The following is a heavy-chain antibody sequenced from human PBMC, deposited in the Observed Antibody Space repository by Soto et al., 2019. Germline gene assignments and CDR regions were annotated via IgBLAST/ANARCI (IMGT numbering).Heavy chain of an antibody. CDR2: IIPIFGTA. CDR1: GGTFSSYA. CDR3: ARGLRYDFWSGYFGDYYGMDV. J-gene: IGHJ6*02. Sequence: SVKVSCKASGGTFSSYAISWVRQAPGQGLEWMGGIIPIFGTANYAQKFQGRVTITADKSTSTAYMELSSLRSEDTAVYYCARGLRYDFWSGYFGDYYGMDVWGQGTTVTVSS. V-gene: IGHV1-69*06. D-gene: IGHD3-3*01.